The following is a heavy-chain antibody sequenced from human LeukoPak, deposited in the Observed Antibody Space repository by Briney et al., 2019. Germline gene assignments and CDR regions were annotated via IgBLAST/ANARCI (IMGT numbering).Heavy chain of an antibody. D-gene: IGHD6-13*01. Sequence: GGSLRLSCAASGFTFSSYSMNWVRQAPGKGLEWVSSISSSSSYTYYADSVKGRFTISRDNAKNSLYLQMNSLRAEDTAVYYCALSGGSNWYGLECWGQGTLVTVSS. CDR2: ISSSSSYT. CDR3: ALSGGSNWYGLEC. J-gene: IGHJ4*02. V-gene: IGHV3-21*04. CDR1: GFTFSSYS.